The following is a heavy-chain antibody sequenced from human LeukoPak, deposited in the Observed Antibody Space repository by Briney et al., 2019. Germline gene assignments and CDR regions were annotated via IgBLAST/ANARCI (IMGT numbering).Heavy chain of an antibody. D-gene: IGHD2-15*01. CDR3: AKDLGCSGGSCYPNYFVY. Sequence: GGSLRLSCAASGFTFSSYAMSWVRQAPGKGLEWVSAISGSGGSTYYADSVKGRFTISRDNSKNTLYLQMNSLRAEDTAVYYCAKDLGCSGGSCYPNYFVYWGQGTLVTVSS. CDR2: ISGSGGST. CDR1: GFTFSSYA. V-gene: IGHV3-23*01. J-gene: IGHJ4*02.